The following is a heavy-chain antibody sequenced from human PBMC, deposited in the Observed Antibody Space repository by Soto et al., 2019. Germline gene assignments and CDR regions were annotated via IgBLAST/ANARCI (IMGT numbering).Heavy chain of an antibody. CDR2: IYATGTT. J-gene: IGHJ5*02. D-gene: IGHD1-1*01. V-gene: IGHV4-4*07. CDR1: GASISGFY. CDR3: VRDGTKTLRDWVYX. Sequence: SETLSLTFTVSGASISGFYWSWIRKSAGKGLEWIWRIYATGTTDYNPSIKSRVMMSVDTSKKQFYLKLRSVTAADTAVYYCVRDGTKTLRDWVYXWGQVIPVTVSX.